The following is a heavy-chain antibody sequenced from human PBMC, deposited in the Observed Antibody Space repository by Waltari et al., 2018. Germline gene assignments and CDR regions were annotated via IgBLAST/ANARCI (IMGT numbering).Heavy chain of an antibody. J-gene: IGHJ4*02. V-gene: IGHV3-49*03. CDR3: TRDWHYYDSSGPPFDY. CDR2: IRSKAYGGTT. Sequence: EVQLVESGGGLVQPGRSLRLSCTASGFTFGAYAMSWFRQAPGKGLEWVGFIRSKAYGGTTEYAASVKGRFTISRDDSKSIAYLQMNSLKTEDTAVYYCTRDWHYYDSSGPPFDYWGQGTLVTVSS. CDR1: GFTFGAYA. D-gene: IGHD3-22*01.